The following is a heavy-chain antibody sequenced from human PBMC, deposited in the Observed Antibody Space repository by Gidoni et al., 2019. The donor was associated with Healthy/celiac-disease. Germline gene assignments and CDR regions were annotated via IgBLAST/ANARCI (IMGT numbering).Heavy chain of an antibody. V-gene: IGHV1-46*03. CDR3: ARDRAAGLSPIYYFDY. J-gene: IGHJ4*02. CDR1: GYTFTSYY. CDR2: SNPSGGST. Sequence: QVQLVQSGAEVKKPGASVKVSCKASGYTFTSYYMHWVRQAPGQGLEWMGISNPSGGSTSYAQKFQGRVTMTRDTSTSTVYMELSSLRSEDTAVYYCARDRAAGLSPIYYFDYWGQGTLVTVSS. D-gene: IGHD6-13*01.